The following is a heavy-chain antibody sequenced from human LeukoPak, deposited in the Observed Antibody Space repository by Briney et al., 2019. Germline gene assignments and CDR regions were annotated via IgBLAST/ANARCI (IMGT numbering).Heavy chain of an antibody. V-gene: IGHV4-39*01. Sequence: SETLSLTCTVSGGSISSSSYYWGWIRQPPGKGLEWIGSIYCSGSTYYNPSLKSRVTISVDTSKNQFSLKLSSVTAADTAVYYCARQVRELNWFDPWGQGTLVTVSS. D-gene: IGHD3-10*01. CDR1: GGSISSSSYY. CDR2: IYCSGST. CDR3: ARQVRELNWFDP. J-gene: IGHJ5*02.